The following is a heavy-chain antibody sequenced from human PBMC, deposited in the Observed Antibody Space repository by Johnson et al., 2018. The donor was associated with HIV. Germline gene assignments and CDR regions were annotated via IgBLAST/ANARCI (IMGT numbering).Heavy chain of an antibody. CDR3: ARDATPWGGDYVGYAFDL. D-gene: IGHD4-17*01. J-gene: IGHJ3*01. CDR1: GFTFSGSA. Sequence: VQLVESGGGLVQPGGSLKLACSASGFTFSGSALHWVRQASGKGLEWVGLIRSKAYGGTTEYAASVKGRFIISRDDSKSIAYLQMNSLRADDSAIYYCARDATPWGGDYVGYAFDLWGQGTVVTVSS. CDR2: IRSKAYGGTT. V-gene: IGHV3-71*02.